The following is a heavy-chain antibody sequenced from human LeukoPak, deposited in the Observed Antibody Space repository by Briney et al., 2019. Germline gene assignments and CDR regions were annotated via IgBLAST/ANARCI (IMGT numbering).Heavy chain of an antibody. CDR2: ISGSGGST. D-gene: IGHD3-10*01. CDR3: ARAKPKNMVRGLIMRRESRYYFDY. V-gene: IGHV3-23*01. CDR1: GFTFSSYG. Sequence: GGTLRLSCAASGFTFSSYGMSWVRQAPGKGLEWVSAISGSGGSTYYADSVRGRFTISRDNSKNTLYLQMNSLRAEDTAVYYCARAKPKNMVRGLIMRRESRYYFDYWGQGTLVTVSS. J-gene: IGHJ4*02.